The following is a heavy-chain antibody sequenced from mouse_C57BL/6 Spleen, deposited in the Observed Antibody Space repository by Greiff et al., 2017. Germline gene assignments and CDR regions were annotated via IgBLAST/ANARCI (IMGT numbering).Heavy chain of an antibody. CDR3: ASGNYCAY. J-gene: IGHJ3*01. CDR1: GFTFSSYA. Sequence: EVQRVESGGGLVKPGGSLKLSCAASGFTFSSYAMSWVRQTPEKRLEWVATISDGGSYTNYPDNVKGRFTISRDNAKNNLYLQMSHLKSEDTAMYYCASGNYCAYWGQGTLVTVSA. V-gene: IGHV5-4*01. CDR2: ISDGGSYT. D-gene: IGHD2-1*01.